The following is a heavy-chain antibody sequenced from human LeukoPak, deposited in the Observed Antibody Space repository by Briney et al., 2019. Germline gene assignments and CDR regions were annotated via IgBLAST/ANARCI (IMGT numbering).Heavy chain of an antibody. D-gene: IGHD2-2*01. CDR1: GFTVSSNY. CDR2: IYSGGST. V-gene: IGHV3-53*01. J-gene: IGHJ3*02. Sequence: GGSLRLSCAASGFTVSSNYMSWVRQAPGKGLEWVSVIYSGGSTYYADSVKGRFTISRDNSKNTLYLQMNSLRAEDTAVYYCARGVEVGYCSSTSCQGLAFDIWGQGTMVTVSS. CDR3: ARGVEVGYCSSTSCQGLAFDI.